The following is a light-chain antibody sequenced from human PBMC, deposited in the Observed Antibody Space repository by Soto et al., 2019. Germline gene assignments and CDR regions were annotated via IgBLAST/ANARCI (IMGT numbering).Light chain of an antibody. V-gene: IGKV3-15*01. CDR2: GEF. J-gene: IGKJ5*01. CDR3: KQYNNWQIA. CDR1: QSVSSN. Sequence: EILMTQFPVTLSVSPWAISTLSCWAIQSVSSNLAWYQQKPGQAPSLIIYGEFTRATGIKDRFSGSGSGTEFTLTIRSMQSEDFEIYYCKQYNNWQIAFGKWNRLELK.